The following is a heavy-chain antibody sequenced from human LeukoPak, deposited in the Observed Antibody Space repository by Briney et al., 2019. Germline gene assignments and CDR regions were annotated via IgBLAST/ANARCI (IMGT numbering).Heavy chain of an antibody. Sequence: VASVKVSCKASGGTFSSYAISWVRQAPGQGLEWMGGIIPIFGTANYAQKFQGRVTITADEPTSTAYMELSSLRSEDTAVYYCARASSHPTQYFDYWGQGTLVTVSS. CDR3: ARASSHPTQYFDY. CDR2: IIPIFGTA. V-gene: IGHV1-69*13. CDR1: GGTFSSYA. J-gene: IGHJ4*02.